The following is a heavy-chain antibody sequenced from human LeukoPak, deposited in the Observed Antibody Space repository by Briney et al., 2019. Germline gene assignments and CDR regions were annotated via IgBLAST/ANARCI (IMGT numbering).Heavy chain of an antibody. D-gene: IGHD2-2*01. J-gene: IGHJ6*02. CDR3: ARETAVPATIYYYYGMDV. CDR1: GYTLTELS. V-gene: IGHV1-3*01. Sequence: ASVKVSCKVSGYTLTELSMHWVRQAPGQRLEWMGWINAGNGNTKYSQKFQGRVTITRDTSASTAYMELSSLRSEDTAVYYCARETAVPATIYYYYGMDVWGQGTTVTVSS. CDR2: INAGNGNT.